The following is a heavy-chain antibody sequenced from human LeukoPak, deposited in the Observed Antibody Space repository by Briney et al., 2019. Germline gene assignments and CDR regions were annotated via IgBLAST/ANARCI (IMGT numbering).Heavy chain of an antibody. CDR1: GYLLRESS. Sequence: ASVKVSCKISGYLLRESSMHWVRQAPGKGLEWMGGFDAENGDIIYAQKLQGRVTMTEDISTDTAYMELSDLRSDDTAVYYCATEDPSSLDVLLNWGQGTMVTVSS. V-gene: IGHV1-24*01. CDR3: ATEDPSSLDVLLN. CDR2: FDAENGDI. D-gene: IGHD3-10*02. J-gene: IGHJ3*01.